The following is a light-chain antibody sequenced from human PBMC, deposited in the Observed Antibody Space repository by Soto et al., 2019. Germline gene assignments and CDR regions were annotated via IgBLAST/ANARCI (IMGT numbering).Light chain of an antibody. V-gene: IGKV1-9*01. CDR2: AAS. J-gene: IGKJ1*01. Sequence: DIRLTPSPSSLSASVGDRVTMTCGASQNINTYLNWYQQKAGKAPKLLISAASTLQSGVPSRFSGSGSGTEFTLTITSLQPEDFATYYCQQLNNYPRTFGQGTKVDIK. CDR1: QNINTY. CDR3: QQLNNYPRT.